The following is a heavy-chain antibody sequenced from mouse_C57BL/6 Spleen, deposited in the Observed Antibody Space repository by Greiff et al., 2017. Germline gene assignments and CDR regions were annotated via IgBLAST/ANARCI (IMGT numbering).Heavy chain of an antibody. CDR1: GYAFTNYL. CDR3: ARSWIYYYGSSYDY. CDR2: INPGSGGT. D-gene: IGHD1-1*01. V-gene: IGHV1-54*01. J-gene: IGHJ2*01. Sequence: VKLMESGAELVRPGTSVKVSCKASGYAFTNYLIEWVKQRPGQGLEWIGVINPGSGGTNYNEKFKGKATLTADKSSSTAYMQLSSLTSEDSAVYFCARSWIYYYGSSYDYWGQGTTLTVSS.